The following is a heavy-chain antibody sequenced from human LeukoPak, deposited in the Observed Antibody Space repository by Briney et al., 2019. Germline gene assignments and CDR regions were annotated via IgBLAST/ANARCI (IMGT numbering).Heavy chain of an antibody. CDR3: ARKEQWLPHGAFDI. J-gene: IGHJ3*02. V-gene: IGHV4-34*01. CDR1: GGSFSGYY. D-gene: IGHD6-19*01. Sequence: SETLSLTCAVYGGSFSGYYWSWIRQPPGKGLEWIGEINHSGSTNYNPSLKSRVTISVDTSKNQFSLKLSSVTAADTAVYYCARKEQWLPHGAFDIWGQGTMVTVSS. CDR2: INHSGST.